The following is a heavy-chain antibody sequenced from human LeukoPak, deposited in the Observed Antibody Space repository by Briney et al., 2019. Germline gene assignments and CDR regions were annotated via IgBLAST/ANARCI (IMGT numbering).Heavy chain of an antibody. Sequence: PGGSLRLSCAASGFTFTSHVMSWVRQTPGKELEWVSAIDGSGHTTYYADSVRGRFIISRDNSKKMLYLLMNSLRAEDTATYYCARESIRSGSLKWFDPWGQGTLVTVSS. D-gene: IGHD3-3*01. V-gene: IGHV3-23*01. CDR1: GFTFTSHV. CDR2: IDGSGHTT. J-gene: IGHJ5*02. CDR3: ARESIRSGSLKWFDP.